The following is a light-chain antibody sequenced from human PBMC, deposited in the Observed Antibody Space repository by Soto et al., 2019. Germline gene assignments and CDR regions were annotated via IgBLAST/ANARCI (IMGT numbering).Light chain of an antibody. J-gene: IGKJ1*01. CDR1: QSISNW. CDR2: DDS. CDR3: QQYNSYTWT. Sequence: IPMTQSASTLSASVGAPVPISCRASQSISNWLAWYQQKPGKAPNLLISDDSNLESGVPSRFSVKGSGTEVTLTVSSLRPGDSETYYCQQYNSYTWTFCQVTKVDNK. V-gene: IGKV1-5*01.